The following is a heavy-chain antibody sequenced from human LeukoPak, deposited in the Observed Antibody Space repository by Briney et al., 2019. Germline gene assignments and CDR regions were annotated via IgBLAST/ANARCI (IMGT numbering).Heavy chain of an antibody. CDR1: GDSINDYY. V-gene: IGHV4-59*01. D-gene: IGHD5-18*01. CDR2: IYYSGST. CDR3: ARGGGYSYGSFDY. J-gene: IGHJ4*02. Sequence: SETLSLTCTVSGDSINDYYWSWIRQSPGKGLEWIGYIYYSGSTSYNPSLKSRVTISLDTSNSHFSLKLRSVTAADTAVYYCARGGGYSYGSFDYWGQGTLVTVSS.